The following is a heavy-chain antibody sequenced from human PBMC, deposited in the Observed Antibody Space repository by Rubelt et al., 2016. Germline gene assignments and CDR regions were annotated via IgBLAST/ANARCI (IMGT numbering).Heavy chain of an antibody. D-gene: IGHD3-22*01. CDR1: GGSISSGGYY. Sequence: TLSLTCTVSGGSISSGGYYWSWIRQPPGKGLEWIGEINHSGSTNYNPSLKSRVTISVDTSKNQFSLKLSSVTAADTAVYYCARADYYDSSGYHNWFDPWGQGTLVTVSS. CDR3: ARADYYDSSGYHNWFDP. CDR2: INHSGST. J-gene: IGHJ5*02. V-gene: IGHV4-39*07.